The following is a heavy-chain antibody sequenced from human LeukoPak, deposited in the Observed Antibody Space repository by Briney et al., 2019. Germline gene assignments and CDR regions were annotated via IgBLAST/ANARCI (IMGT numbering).Heavy chain of an antibody. J-gene: IGHJ4*02. CDR2: ISSSSSYT. CDR3: ARAVSVSSYYFDC. D-gene: IGHD5/OR15-5a*01. Sequence: PGGSLRLSCAASGFIFSDYYMSWIRQAPGKGLEWISYISSSSSYTNYVDSVKGRFTISRDNAKNSLYLQMNSLRAEDTAVYYCARAVSVSSYYFDCWGQGTLVTVS. CDR1: GFIFSDYY. V-gene: IGHV3-11*05.